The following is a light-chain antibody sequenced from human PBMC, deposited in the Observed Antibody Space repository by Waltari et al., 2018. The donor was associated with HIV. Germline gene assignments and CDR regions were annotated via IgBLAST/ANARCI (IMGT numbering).Light chain of an antibody. CDR1: SSYVGGYKY. J-gene: IGLJ1*01. V-gene: IGLV2-11*01. CDR3: CSYAGSYSYV. CDR2: DVS. Sequence: QSALTQPRSVSGSPGQSVTISCTGSSSYVGGYKYVSWYKQHPGKAPKLMIYDVSKRPSGVPDRFSGSKSGNTASLTISGLQAEDEADYYCCSYAGSYSYVFGTGTKVTVL.